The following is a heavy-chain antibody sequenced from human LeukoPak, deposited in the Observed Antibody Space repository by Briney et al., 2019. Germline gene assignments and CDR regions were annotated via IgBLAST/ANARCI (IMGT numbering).Heavy chain of an antibody. Sequence: GGSLRLSCAASGFTFSSYSMNWVRQAPGKGLEWVSSISSSSSYIYYADSVKGRFTISRDNAKNSLYLQMNSLRAEDTAVYYCARDQEVDIVVVVAAKDPLGYWGQGTLVTVSS. J-gene: IGHJ4*02. CDR3: ARDQEVDIVVVVAAKDPLGY. CDR1: GFTFSSYS. CDR2: ISSSSSYI. D-gene: IGHD2-15*01. V-gene: IGHV3-21*01.